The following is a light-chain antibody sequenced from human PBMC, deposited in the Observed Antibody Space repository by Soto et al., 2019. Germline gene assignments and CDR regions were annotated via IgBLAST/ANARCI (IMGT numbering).Light chain of an antibody. J-gene: IGKJ1*01. Sequence: EIVLTQSPGILSLSPGERATLSCRARQSVSSSYLAWYQQKPGQAPSLLIYGASSRATGIPDRFGGSGSGTEFTLTITRLEPEDFAMYYCQQYGDSRWVFGQGTKVDIK. V-gene: IGKV3-20*01. CDR1: QSVSSSY. CDR2: GAS. CDR3: QQYGDSRWV.